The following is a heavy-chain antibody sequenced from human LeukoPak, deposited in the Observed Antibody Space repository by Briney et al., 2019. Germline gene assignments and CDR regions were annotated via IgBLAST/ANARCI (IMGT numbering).Heavy chain of an antibody. D-gene: IGHD6-19*01. J-gene: IGHJ3*02. CDR3: ATDIAGYSSGWYNAFDI. CDR1: GYTFTGYY. CDR2: INPNSGGT. Sequence: WASVKVSCKASGYTFTGYYMHWVRQAPGQGLEWMGWINPNSGGTNYAQKFQGRVTMTEDTSTDTAYMELSSLRSEDTAVYYCATDIAGYSSGWYNAFDIWGQGTMVTVSS. V-gene: IGHV1-2*02.